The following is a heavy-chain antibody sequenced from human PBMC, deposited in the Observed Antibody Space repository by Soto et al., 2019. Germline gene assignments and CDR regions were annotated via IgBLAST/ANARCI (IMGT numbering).Heavy chain of an antibody. CDR2: IMPLFGVA. D-gene: IGHD3-3*01. CDR1: GGSFSSYA. Sequence: QVQLVQSGAEVKKPGSSVKVSCKASGGSFSSYAMSWVRQAPGQGFEWMGGIMPLFGVAKYAQKFQGRVTITADESTSTAYMELSSLRSEDTGVYYCARDNHLLNPPPIWSGYNYYFDYWGQGTLVTVSS. J-gene: IGHJ4*02. CDR3: ARDNHLLNPPPIWSGYNYYFDY. V-gene: IGHV1-69*01.